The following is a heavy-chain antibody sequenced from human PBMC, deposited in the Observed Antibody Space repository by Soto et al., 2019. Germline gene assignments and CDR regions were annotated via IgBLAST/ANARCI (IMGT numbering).Heavy chain of an antibody. CDR1: GFTFSSYS. J-gene: IGHJ4*02. CDR3: ARYPRTYYYGSGSYEFDY. V-gene: IGHV3-21*01. Sequence: PGWSLSLSCAASGFTFSSYSMNWGRQAPGTGLEWVSSISSSSSYIYYADSVKGRFTISRDNAKNSLYLQMNSLRAEDTAVYHCARYPRTYYYGSGSYEFDYWGQGTLVTVHS. D-gene: IGHD3-10*01. CDR2: ISSSSSYI.